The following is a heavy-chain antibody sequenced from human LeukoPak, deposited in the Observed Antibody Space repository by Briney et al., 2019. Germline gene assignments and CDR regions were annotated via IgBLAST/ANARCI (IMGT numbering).Heavy chain of an antibody. Sequence: SETLSLTCSVSGGSISSTTYYWGWIRQPPGKGLEWIGNIFYSGSTYYNPSLKSRVTIIVDTSKNQFSLKLSSVTAADTAVYYCASGGYSYGYGYWGQGTLVTVSS. CDR2: IFYSGST. D-gene: IGHD5-18*01. CDR3: ASGGYSYGYGY. V-gene: IGHV4-39*01. J-gene: IGHJ4*02. CDR1: GGSISSTTYY.